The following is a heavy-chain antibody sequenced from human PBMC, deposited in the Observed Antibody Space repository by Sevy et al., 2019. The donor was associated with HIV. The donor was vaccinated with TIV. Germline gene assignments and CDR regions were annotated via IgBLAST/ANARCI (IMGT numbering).Heavy chain of an antibody. CDR1: GFTFSSYA. Sequence: GGSLRRSCAASGFTFSSYAMSWVRQAPGKGLEWVSAISGSGGSTYYADSVKGRFTISRDNSKNTLYLQMNSLRAEDTAVYYCAMLGRDGYKFGYFDYWGQGTLVTVSS. CDR2: ISGSGGST. D-gene: IGHD5-12*01. V-gene: IGHV3-23*01. J-gene: IGHJ4*02. CDR3: AMLGRDGYKFGYFDY.